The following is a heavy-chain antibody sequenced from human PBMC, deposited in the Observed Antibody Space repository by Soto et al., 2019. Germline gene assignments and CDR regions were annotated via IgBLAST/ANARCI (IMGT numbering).Heavy chain of an antibody. CDR3: TTDNYYYGSSADY. V-gene: IGHV3-15*01. CDR2: IKTKSDGGTT. J-gene: IGHJ4*02. Sequence: EVQLVESGGGLVKPGGSLRLSCAASGFTFSNAWMSWVRQAPGKGLEWDGRIKTKSDGGTTDHAAPVKGRFTISRDDSKNTLYLQMNSLKTEGTAVYYCTTDNYYYGSSADYWGQGSLVTVSS. D-gene: IGHD3-22*01. CDR1: GFTFSNAW.